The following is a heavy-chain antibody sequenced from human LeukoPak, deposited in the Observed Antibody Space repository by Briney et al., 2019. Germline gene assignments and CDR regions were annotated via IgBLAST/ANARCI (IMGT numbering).Heavy chain of an antibody. Sequence: PSETLSLTCAVYGGSFSGYYWSWIRQPPGKGLEWIGEINDIGNTNYDPSLRRRVTISVDTSKNQFSLSLTSATAADTAVYFCARLGSVGYYNYQYMDIWGNGTTVTVSS. V-gene: IGHV4-34*01. J-gene: IGHJ6*03. CDR3: ARLGSVGYYNYQYMDI. CDR2: INDIGNT. D-gene: IGHD3-10*01. CDR1: GGSFSGYY.